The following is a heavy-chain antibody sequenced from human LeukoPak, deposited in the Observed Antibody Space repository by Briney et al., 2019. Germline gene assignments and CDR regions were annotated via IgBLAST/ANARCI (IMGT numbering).Heavy chain of an antibody. D-gene: IGHD3-22*01. Sequence: WGSLRLSCAASGFTFDDYGMSWVRQAPGKGLEWVSGINWNGGSTGYADSVKGRFTISRDNAKNSLYLQMNSLRAEDTAVYYCAREITYFYDSGGYWDAFDIWGQGTMVTVSS. J-gene: IGHJ3*02. V-gene: IGHV3-20*04. CDR2: INWNGGST. CDR3: AREITYFYDSGGYWDAFDI. CDR1: GFTFDDYG.